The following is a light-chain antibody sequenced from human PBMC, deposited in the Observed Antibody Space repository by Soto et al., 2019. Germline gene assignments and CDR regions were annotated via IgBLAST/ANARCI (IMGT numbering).Light chain of an antibody. CDR1: QGISSY. CDR3: QQYYSYPGT. Sequence: IRMTQSPSSFSASTGDRVTITCRASQGISSYLAWYQQKPGKAPKLLIYAASTLQSGVPSRFSGSGSGTDFTLTISCLQSEDFATYYCQQYYSYPGTFGQGTKVDIK. V-gene: IGKV1-8*01. J-gene: IGKJ1*01. CDR2: AAS.